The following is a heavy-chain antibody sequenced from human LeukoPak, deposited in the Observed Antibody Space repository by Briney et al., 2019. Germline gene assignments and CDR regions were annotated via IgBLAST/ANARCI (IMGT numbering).Heavy chain of an antibody. V-gene: IGHV3-66*01. Sequence: GGSLRLSCAASGFTVSSNYMSWVRQAPGKGLECVSVIYSGGSTYYADSVKGRFTLSRDNSKNPLYLQVNNLRAGDTAVYYCASRIAAARGVDYWGQGTLVTVSS. J-gene: IGHJ4*02. CDR3: ASRIAAARGVDY. D-gene: IGHD6-13*01. CDR2: IYSGGST. CDR1: GFTVSSNY.